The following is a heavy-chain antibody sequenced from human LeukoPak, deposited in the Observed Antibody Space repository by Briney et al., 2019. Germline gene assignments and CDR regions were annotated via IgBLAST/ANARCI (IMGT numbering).Heavy chain of an antibody. D-gene: IGHD5-24*01. CDR2: INPDSGAT. V-gene: IGHV1-2*06. J-gene: IGHJ3*02. CDR3: ARDLGWLQLIGAFDI. Sequence: ASVKVSCKASGYTFSDYYLHWVRQAPGQGLEWLGRINPDSGATHYVQKFQGRVTMTRDTSISTAYMELSRLRSDDTAVYYCARDLGWLQLIGAFDIWGQGTMVTVSS. CDR1: GYTFSDYY.